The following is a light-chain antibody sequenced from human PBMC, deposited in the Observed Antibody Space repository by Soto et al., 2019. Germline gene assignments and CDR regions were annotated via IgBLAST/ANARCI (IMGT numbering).Light chain of an antibody. Sequence: QSALTQPASVSGSPGQSITISCTGTSNDIGAYNYVSWYQQHPGKAPKLMIYDVRNRPSGVSNRFSGSKSGNTAYLTISGLHTEDEADYYCSSYVSSSTLVFGTGTKVTVL. CDR2: DVR. CDR3: SSYVSSSTLV. V-gene: IGLV2-14*01. J-gene: IGLJ1*01. CDR1: SNDIGAYNY.